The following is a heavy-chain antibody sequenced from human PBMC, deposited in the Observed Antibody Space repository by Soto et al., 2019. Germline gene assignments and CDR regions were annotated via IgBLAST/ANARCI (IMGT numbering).Heavy chain of an antibody. J-gene: IGHJ4*02. D-gene: IGHD2-15*01. CDR3: AKGHRRVVGY. CDR2: ISGSGGST. Sequence: EVQLLESGGVLVQPGGSLRLSCAASGFTFSSYAMSWVRQAPGKGLEWCSAISGSGGSTYYADSVKGRFTISRDNSKNTLFLQMISLRADDTAVYYCAKGHRRVVGYWGQGALVTDS. V-gene: IGHV3-23*01. CDR1: GFTFSSYA.